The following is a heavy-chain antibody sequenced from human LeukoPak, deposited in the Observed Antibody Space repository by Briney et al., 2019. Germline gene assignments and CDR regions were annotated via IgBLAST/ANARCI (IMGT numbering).Heavy chain of an antibody. V-gene: IGHV4-39*01. J-gene: IGHJ4*02. Sequence: SETLSLTCTVSGGSISSSSYYWGWIRQPPGKGLEWIGSIYYSGSTYYNPSLKSRVTISVDTSKNQFPLKLSSVTAADTAVYYCARQETNGDRGVYWGQGTLVTVSS. CDR3: ARQETNGDRGVY. CDR2: IYYSGST. CDR1: GGSISSSSYY. D-gene: IGHD2-8*01.